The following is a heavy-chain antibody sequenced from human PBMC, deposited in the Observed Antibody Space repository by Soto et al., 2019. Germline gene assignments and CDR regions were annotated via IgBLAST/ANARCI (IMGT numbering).Heavy chain of an antibody. CDR2: IYYSGST. V-gene: IGHV4-30-4*01. Sequence: TSETLSLTCTVSGGSISSGDYYWSWIRQPPGKGLEWIGYIYYSGSTYYNPSLKSRVIISVDTSKNQFSLKLSSVNVADTAVYYCARVQTADGTRWFDPWGQGTLVTVSS. J-gene: IGHJ5*02. CDR3: ARVQTADGTRWFDP. CDR1: GGSISSGDYY. D-gene: IGHD6-13*01.